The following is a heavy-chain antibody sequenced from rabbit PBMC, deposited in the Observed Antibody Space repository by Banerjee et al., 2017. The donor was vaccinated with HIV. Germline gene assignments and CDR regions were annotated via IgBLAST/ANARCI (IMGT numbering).Heavy chain of an antibody. J-gene: IGHJ6*01. CDR2: IYGGSTAYT. Sequence: QEQLVESGGGLVQPGGSLKLSCKASGFDVSSYGVNWVRQAPGKGLEWTACIYGGSTAYTAYATWAKGRFTISRTSSTTVTLQMTSLTAADTATYFCARMAGYNAYGHAWDLWGPGTLVTVS. V-gene: IGHV1S45*01. CDR1: GFDVSSYG. D-gene: IGHD6-1*01. CDR3: ARMAGYNAYGHAWDL.